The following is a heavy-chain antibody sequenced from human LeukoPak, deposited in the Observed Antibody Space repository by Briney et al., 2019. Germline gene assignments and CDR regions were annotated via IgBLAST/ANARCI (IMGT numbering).Heavy chain of an antibody. Sequence: PSETLSLTCAVSGGSISSSNWWSWVRQPPGQGLEWIGEIYHSGSTNYNPSLKSRVTISVDKSKNQFSLKLSSVTAADTAVYYCARRVPSGGMVRGVIRRWFDPWGQGTLVTVSS. J-gene: IGHJ5*02. D-gene: IGHD3-10*01. CDR2: IYHSGST. CDR1: GGSISSSNW. V-gene: IGHV4-4*02. CDR3: ARRVPSGGMVRGVIRRWFDP.